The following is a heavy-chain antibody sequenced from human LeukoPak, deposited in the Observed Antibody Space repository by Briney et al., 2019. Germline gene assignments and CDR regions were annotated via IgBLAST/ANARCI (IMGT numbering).Heavy chain of an antibody. V-gene: IGHV3-9*01. CDR3: AKDRRHTVSGGYFDL. CDR1: GFTLDDYA. CDR2: ISWNSGHI. J-gene: IGHJ2*01. Sequence: PGRSLRLSCAASGFTLDDYAMHWVRQAPGKGLEWVSGISWNSGHIGYADSVKGRFTISRDNAKNSLYLQMNSLRAGDTALYYCAKDRRHTVSGGYFDLWGRGTLVIVSS. D-gene: IGHD3-10*01.